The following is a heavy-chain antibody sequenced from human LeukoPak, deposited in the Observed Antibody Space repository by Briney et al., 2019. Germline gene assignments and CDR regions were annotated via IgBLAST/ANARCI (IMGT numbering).Heavy chain of an antibody. J-gene: IGHJ4*02. Sequence: GGSLRLSCAASGFTFSHYWMSWVRQAPGKGLEWVANIKVDGSEKYYVDSLKGRFTISRDNAKNSLYLQMNNLRAEDTAVYYCARDSVVVAPNRFDYWGQGTLVTVSS. CDR3: ARDSVVVAPNRFDY. D-gene: IGHD2-15*01. V-gene: IGHV3-7*01. CDR1: GFTFSHYW. CDR2: IKVDGSEK.